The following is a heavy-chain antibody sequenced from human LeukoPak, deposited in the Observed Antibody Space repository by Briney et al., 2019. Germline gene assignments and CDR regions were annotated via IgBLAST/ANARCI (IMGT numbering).Heavy chain of an antibody. V-gene: IGHV1-69*13. J-gene: IGHJ3*02. CDR1: GGTFSSYA. CDR2: IIPIFGTA. CDR3: GLAAIGAFDI. D-gene: IGHD2-15*01. Sequence: GASVKVSCKASGGTFSSYAISWVRQAPGQGLEWMGGIIPIFGTANYAQKFQGRVTITADESTSTAYMELSSLRSEDTAVYYRGLAAIGAFDIWGQGTMVTVSS.